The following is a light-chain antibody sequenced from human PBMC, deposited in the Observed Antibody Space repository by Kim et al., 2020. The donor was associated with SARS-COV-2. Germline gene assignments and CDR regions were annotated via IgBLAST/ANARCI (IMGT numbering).Light chain of an antibody. V-gene: IGKV3-20*01. CDR2: GAS. CDR3: QQYGSPWT. J-gene: IGKJ1*01. CDR1: QSVSSSS. Sequence: LSPGEIATLSCRASQSVSSSSLSWYQQKPGQAPRLLIYGASSRATGIPYRFSGSGSGTDFTLTISRLEPEDFAVYYCQQYGSPWTFGQGTKVDIK.